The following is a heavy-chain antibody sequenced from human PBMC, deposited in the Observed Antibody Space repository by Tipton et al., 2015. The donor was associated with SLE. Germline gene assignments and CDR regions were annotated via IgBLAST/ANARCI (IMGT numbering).Heavy chain of an antibody. V-gene: IGHV4-59*01. CDR2: IYYVGST. D-gene: IGHD3-22*01. CDR1: GDSISTYY. CDR3: ARDEYRYDTTGYHLLGHFDF. J-gene: IGHJ4*02. Sequence: TLSLTCTVSGDSISTYYWNWIRQSPGKGLEWIGNIYYVGSTNYNPSLKGRVTISVATSKNQFSLKLRSVTAADTAVYYCARDEYRYDTTGYHLLGHFDFWGQGTLVTVSS.